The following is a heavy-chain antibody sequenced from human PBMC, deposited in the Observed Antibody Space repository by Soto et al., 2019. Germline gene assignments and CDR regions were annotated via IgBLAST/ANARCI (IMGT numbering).Heavy chain of an antibody. Sequence: ASVKVSCKTSGDSFNDYYIHWVRQAPGQGLEWMGWINPNGGGTKYAQKFQGRVTVTRDTSIRTVYMELSSLRSGDTAVYYCARESGGATATLDYYYFYMDVWGKGNTVTVSS. J-gene: IGHJ6*03. D-gene: IGHD5-12*01. V-gene: IGHV1-2*02. CDR1: GDSFNDYY. CDR3: ARESGGATATLDYYYFYMDV. CDR2: INPNGGGT.